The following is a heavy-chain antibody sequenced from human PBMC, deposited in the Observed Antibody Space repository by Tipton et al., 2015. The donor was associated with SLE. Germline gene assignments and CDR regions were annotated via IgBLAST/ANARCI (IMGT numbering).Heavy chain of an antibody. CDR1: GYTFTSYD. CDR3: ARGLTPYGAVAY. D-gene: IGHD1-26*01. CDR2: MNPNSGNT. Sequence: QSGAEVKKPGASVKVSCKASGYTFTSYDINWVRQATGQGLEWMGWMNPNSGNTGYAQKFQGRVTMTRNTSISTAYMEMSSLRSEDTAVYYCARGLTPYGAVAYWGQGTLVTVSS. J-gene: IGHJ4*02. V-gene: IGHV1-8*01.